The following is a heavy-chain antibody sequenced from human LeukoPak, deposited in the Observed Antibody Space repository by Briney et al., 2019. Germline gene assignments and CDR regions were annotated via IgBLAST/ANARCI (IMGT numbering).Heavy chain of an antibody. D-gene: IGHD5-18*01. V-gene: IGHV3-21*01. CDR1: GFTFSSYS. J-gene: IGHJ3*02. CDR2: ISSSSSYI. CDR3: ARDRVDTAFVDAFDI. Sequence: PGGSLRLSCAASGFTFSSYSMNWVRRAPGKGLEWVSSISSSSSYIYYADSVKGRFTISRDNAKNSLYLQMNSLRAEDTAVYYCARDRVDTAFVDAFDIWGQGTMVTVSS.